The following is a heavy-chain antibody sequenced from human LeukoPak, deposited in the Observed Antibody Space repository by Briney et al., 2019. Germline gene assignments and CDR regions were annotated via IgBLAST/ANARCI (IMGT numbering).Heavy chain of an antibody. Sequence: GASVKVSCKASGYTFTGYYMHWVRQAPGQGLEWMGWINPNSGGTNYAQKFQGWVTMTRDTSISTAYMELSRLRSDDTAVYYCARNYYGSGSSYYYYYGMDVWGQGTTVTVSS. J-gene: IGHJ6*02. D-gene: IGHD3-10*01. CDR3: ARNYYGSGSSYYYYYGMDV. V-gene: IGHV1-2*04. CDR2: INPNSGGT. CDR1: GYTFTGYY.